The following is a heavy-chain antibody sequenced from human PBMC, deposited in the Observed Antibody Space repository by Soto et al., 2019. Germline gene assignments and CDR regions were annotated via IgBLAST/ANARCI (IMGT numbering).Heavy chain of an antibody. CDR3: VKVALHQSLLYVGGNYFDY. D-gene: IGHD2-2*02. CDR2: ISWHSGST. V-gene: IGHV3-9*01. Sequence: EVQLVESGGGLVQPGRSLRLSCAATGFTFDDYAMHWVRQAPGKGLEWVSGISWHSGSTGYADSVKGRFSISRDNAKNSLFLQMNSLRAEDTAFYYCVKVALHQSLLYVGGNYFDYWGQGTLVTVSS. CDR1: GFTFDDYA. J-gene: IGHJ4*02.